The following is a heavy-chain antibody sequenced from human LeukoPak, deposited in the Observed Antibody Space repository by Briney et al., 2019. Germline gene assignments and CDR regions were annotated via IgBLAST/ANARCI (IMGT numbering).Heavy chain of an antibody. CDR3: AKGNPDWSIGY. D-gene: IGHD3-9*01. CDR2: ISSSSESI. Sequence: QSGGSLRLSCAASGFTFSTYWMHWVRQAPGKGLEWVAGISSSSESIGYAASVKGRFTISRDNAQNSVYLQMNSLRVEDTALYYCAKGNPDWSIGYWGQGTLVTVSA. J-gene: IGHJ4*02. CDR1: GFTFSTYW. V-gene: IGHV3-9*01.